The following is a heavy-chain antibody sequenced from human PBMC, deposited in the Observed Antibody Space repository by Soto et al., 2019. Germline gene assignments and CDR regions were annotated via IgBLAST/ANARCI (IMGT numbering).Heavy chain of an antibody. CDR2: VNSDGSST. CDR1: GFTFSSYW. D-gene: IGHD2-21*02. Sequence: VQLVASGGGLVQPGGSLRLSCEASGFTFSSYWMHWVRQVPGKGLVWVSRVNSDGSSTSYADSVRGRFTISRDNAKNTLYLQMSSLRVEDTALYYCVCFECGRTAVATAMEANGYWGQGTLVTVSS. CDR3: VCFECGRTAVATAMEANGY. J-gene: IGHJ4*02. V-gene: IGHV3-74*01.